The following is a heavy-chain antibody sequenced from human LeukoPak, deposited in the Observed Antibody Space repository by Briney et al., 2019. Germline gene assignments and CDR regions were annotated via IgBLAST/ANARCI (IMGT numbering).Heavy chain of an antibody. CDR1: GGSISSGSYY. J-gene: IGHJ4*02. V-gene: IGHV4-39*01. Sequence: SETLSLTCTVSGGSISSGSYYWGWIRQPPGKGLEWIGSIYYSGNTYYNASLKSRVTISVDTSKNQFSLKLDSVTAADTAVYYCARLSYGSGSYYNFHFDYWGQGTLVPVSS. CDR2: IYYSGNT. D-gene: IGHD3-10*01. CDR3: ARLSYGSGSYYNFHFDY.